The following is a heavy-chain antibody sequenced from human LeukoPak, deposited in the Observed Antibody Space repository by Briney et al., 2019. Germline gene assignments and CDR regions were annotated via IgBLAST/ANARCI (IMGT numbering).Heavy chain of an antibody. CDR3: ARASMSYDSSGYSLLTFDY. Sequence: PSETLSLTCTVSGGSISSYYWSWIRQPPGKGLEWIGYIYYSGSTNYNPSLKSRVTISVDTSKNQFSLKLSSVTAADTAVYYCARASMSYDSSGYSLLTFDYWGQGTLVTVSS. D-gene: IGHD3-22*01. J-gene: IGHJ4*02. CDR1: GGSISSYY. CDR2: IYYSGST. V-gene: IGHV4-59*01.